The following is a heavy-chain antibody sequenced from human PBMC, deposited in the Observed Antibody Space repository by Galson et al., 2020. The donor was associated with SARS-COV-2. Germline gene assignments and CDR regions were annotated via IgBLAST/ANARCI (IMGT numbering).Heavy chain of an antibody. J-gene: IGHJ6*02. CDR2: IGTAGDT. V-gene: IGHV3-13*01. CDR1: GFTFSSYD. Sequence: GGSLRLSCAASGFTFSSYDMHWVRQATGKGLEWVSAIGTAGDTYYPGSVKGRFTISRENAKNSLYLQMNSLRAGDTAVYYCARGAKGHYGMDVWGQGTTVTVSS. CDR3: ARGAKGHYGMDV.